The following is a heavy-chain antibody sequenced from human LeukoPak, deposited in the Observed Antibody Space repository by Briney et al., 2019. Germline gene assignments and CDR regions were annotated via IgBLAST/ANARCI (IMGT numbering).Heavy chain of an antibody. Sequence: PGGSLRLSCATSGFTFSSYAMSWVRQAPGKGLEWVSGISNGGANTYYADSVKGRFTISRDNSKKTLDLQMNSLRAEDTAIFYCAEDFANYPYYYGMDVWGKGTTVTVSS. CDR3: AEDFANYPYYYGMDV. CDR1: GFTFSSYA. CDR2: ISNGGANT. V-gene: IGHV3-23*01. J-gene: IGHJ6*04. D-gene: IGHD4/OR15-4a*01.